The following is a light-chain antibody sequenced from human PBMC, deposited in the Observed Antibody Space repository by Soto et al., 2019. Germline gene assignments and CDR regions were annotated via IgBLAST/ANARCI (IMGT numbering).Light chain of an antibody. J-gene: IGLJ3*02. CDR1: SSDVGAYNY. V-gene: IGLV2-8*01. CDR2: DVT. Sequence: QSALTQPPSASGFPGQSVTISCTGTSSDVGAYNYVSWYQQHPGRAPKLMIYDVTKRPSGVPDRFSGSKSGNTASLTVSGLQAEDEADYYCISYAGSSIWVFGGGTKVTVL. CDR3: ISYAGSSIWV.